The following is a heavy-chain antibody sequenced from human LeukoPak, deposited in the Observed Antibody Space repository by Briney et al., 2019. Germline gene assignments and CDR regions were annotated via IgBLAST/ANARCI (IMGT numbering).Heavy chain of an antibody. CDR3: ARGADGVSSNSRGWFDP. J-gene: IGHJ5*02. Sequence: PGGSLRLSCAASGFTFSSNYMSWVRQAPGKGLEWVSVIYSGGSTYYSDSVKSRFTISRDNSKNTLYLQMNSLRAEDTAVYSCARGADGVSSNSRGWFDPWGQGTLVTVSS. D-gene: IGHD2-15*01. V-gene: IGHV3-66*01. CDR1: GFTFSSNY. CDR2: IYSGGST.